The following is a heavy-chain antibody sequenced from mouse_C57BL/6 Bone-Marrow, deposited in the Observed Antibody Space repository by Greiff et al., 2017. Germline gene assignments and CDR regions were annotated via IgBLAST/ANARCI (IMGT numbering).Heavy chain of an antibody. Sequence: EVQLQEPGPELVKPGASVKISCKASGYSFTDYNMNWVKQSNGKSLEWIGVINPNYGTTSYNQKFKGKATLTVDQSSSTAYMQLNSLTSEDSAVYYGASEGDYAWFAYWGQGTLVTVSA. D-gene: IGHD1-1*02. V-gene: IGHV1-39*01. CDR1: GYSFTDYN. CDR3: ASEGDYAWFAY. J-gene: IGHJ3*01. CDR2: INPNYGTT.